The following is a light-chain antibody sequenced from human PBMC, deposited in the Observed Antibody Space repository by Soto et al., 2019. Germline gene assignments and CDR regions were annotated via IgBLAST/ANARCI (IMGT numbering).Light chain of an antibody. CDR3: QQRSIWSPP. Sequence: EIVLTQSPATLSLSPGERATLSCRASQSISTYLAWYQQKPGQAPRLLIYDASKRATGIPARFGGSGSGTDFTLTISSLEPEDFAVYYCQQRSIWSPPFGGGTKLEIK. CDR1: QSISTY. J-gene: IGKJ4*01. V-gene: IGKV3-11*01. CDR2: DAS.